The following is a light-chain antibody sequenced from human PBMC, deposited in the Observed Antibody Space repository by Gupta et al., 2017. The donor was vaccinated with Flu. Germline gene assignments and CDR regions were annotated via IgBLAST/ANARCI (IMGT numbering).Light chain of an antibody. V-gene: IGKV1-5*03. J-gene: IGKJ4*02. Sequence: VEVRVTISCRANRSSSSLLTYHQQKPRKAPKRLNYKASTVESGVPTRFSGRGSEAEFTLTSSSLHPDDFATYYCQQYNDDSTFGEGTKVEVK. CDR2: KAS. CDR1: RSSSSL. CDR3: QQYNDDST.